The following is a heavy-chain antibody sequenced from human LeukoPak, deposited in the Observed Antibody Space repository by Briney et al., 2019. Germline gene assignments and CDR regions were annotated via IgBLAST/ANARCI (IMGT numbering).Heavy chain of an antibody. D-gene: IGHD6-13*01. CDR1: GGTFSSYA. J-gene: IGHJ5*02. CDR2: IIPIFGTA. Sequence: SVKVSCKACGGTFSSYAISWVRQAPGQGLEWMGRIIPIFGTANYAQKFQGRVTITTDESTSTAYMELSSLRSEDTAVYYCATEAAAASAYNWFDPWGQGTLVTVSS. V-gene: IGHV1-69*05. CDR3: ATEAAAASAYNWFDP.